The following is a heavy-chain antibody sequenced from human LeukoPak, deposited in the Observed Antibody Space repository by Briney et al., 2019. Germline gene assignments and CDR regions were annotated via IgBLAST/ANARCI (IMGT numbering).Heavy chain of an antibody. CDR2: IYYSGST. D-gene: IGHD2-8*01. CDR3: ARQERYCSNGVCLKHFDY. Sequence: PSETLSLTCTVSGASISSSIYYWGWIRQPPGKGLEWIGSIYYSGSTYYNPSLKSRVTISVDTSKNQFSLKLSSLTAADTAVYYCARQERYCSNGVCLKHFDYWGQGTLVTVSS. J-gene: IGHJ4*02. V-gene: IGHV4-39*01. CDR1: GASISSSIYY.